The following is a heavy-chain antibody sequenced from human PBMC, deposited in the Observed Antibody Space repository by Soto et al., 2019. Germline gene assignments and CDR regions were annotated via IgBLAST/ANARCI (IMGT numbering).Heavy chain of an antibody. CDR1: GGSISSGDYY. CDR3: ARGSYYYNRSGYYHY. CDR2: IYYSGST. V-gene: IGHV4-30-4*01. J-gene: IGHJ4*02. Sequence: PSETLSLTCTVSGGSISSGDYYWSWIRQPPGKGLEWIGYIYYSGSTYYNPSLKSRVTISVDTSKNQFSLKLSSVTAADTAVYYCARGSYYYNRSGYYHYGAQETLFPVPS. D-gene: IGHD3-22*01.